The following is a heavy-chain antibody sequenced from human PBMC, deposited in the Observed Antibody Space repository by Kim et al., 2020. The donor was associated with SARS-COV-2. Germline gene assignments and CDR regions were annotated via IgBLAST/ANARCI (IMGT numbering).Heavy chain of an antibody. J-gene: IGHJ3*02. CDR3: AKNDYGDYSYDAFDI. CDR1: GFTFSSYG. CDR2: ISYDGSNK. D-gene: IGHD4-17*01. V-gene: IGHV3-30*18. Sequence: GGSLRLSCAASGFTFSSYGMHWVRQAPGKGLEWVAVISYDGSNKYYADSVKGRFTISRDNSKNTLYLQMNSLRAEDTAVYYCAKNDYGDYSYDAFDIWG.